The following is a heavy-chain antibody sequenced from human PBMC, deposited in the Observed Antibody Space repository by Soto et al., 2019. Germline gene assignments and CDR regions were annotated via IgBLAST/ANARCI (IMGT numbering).Heavy chain of an antibody. CDR1: RDTFSKYA. D-gene: IGHD3-22*01. Sequence: QVQLVQSGAEVKKPGSSVKVSCKASRDTFSKYALSWVRQAPGHGLEWMGGIIPISDTRNYAQKFQGRVTISAEKSTGTVYMELTSLRSEDTAVYYCTRFAESSGYLDSWGQGTLVTVSS. CDR3: TRFAESSGYLDS. CDR2: IIPISDTR. J-gene: IGHJ4*02. V-gene: IGHV1-69*06.